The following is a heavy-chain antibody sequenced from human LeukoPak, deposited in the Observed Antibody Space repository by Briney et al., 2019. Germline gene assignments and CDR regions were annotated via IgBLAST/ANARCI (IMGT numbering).Heavy chain of an antibody. D-gene: IGHD1-26*01. CDR2: ISGSGATT. V-gene: IGHV3-23*01. CDR1: GFTFSSCA. CDR3: AKDSPRYPFDY. Sequence: GGSLRLSCAASGFTFSSCAMTWVRQAPGKGLEWVSSISGSGATTYYADSVKGRFTISRDNSKNTLYLQMNSLRAEDTAVYYCAKDSPRYPFDYWGQGTLVTVSS. J-gene: IGHJ4*02.